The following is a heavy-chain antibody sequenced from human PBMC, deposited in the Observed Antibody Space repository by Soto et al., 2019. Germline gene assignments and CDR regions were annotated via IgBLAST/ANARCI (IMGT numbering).Heavy chain of an antibody. CDR2: ISFDSTNK. J-gene: IGHJ5*02. V-gene: IGHV3-30-3*01. D-gene: IGHD2-15*01. CDR3: VTDPRVA. Sequence: VETGGGVVQPGRSLTLSCAASGFAFSTYTMHWVRQVPGKGLEWVAVISFDSTNKYYADSVKGRFTISRDNSNNTRYLQLNSLRPDDSALYYCVTDPRVAWGQGTLLTVSS. CDR1: GFAFSTYT.